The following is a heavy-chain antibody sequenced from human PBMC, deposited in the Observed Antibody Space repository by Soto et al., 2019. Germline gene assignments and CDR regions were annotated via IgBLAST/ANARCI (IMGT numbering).Heavy chain of an antibody. V-gene: IGHV1-18*01. D-gene: IGHD2-8*02. Sequence: ASVKVSCKDSGYSFNNIGISWARQCPEQGLEWMGWISTSNGKTNYAQKFQGRVIVTTDTSTSTAYMELRSLRSDDTAVYYCARDSNCTRTVCYHVFDPWGQGTPDPVSS. J-gene: IGHJ5*02. CDR1: GYSFNNIG. CDR2: ISTSNGKT. CDR3: ARDSNCTRTVCYHVFDP.